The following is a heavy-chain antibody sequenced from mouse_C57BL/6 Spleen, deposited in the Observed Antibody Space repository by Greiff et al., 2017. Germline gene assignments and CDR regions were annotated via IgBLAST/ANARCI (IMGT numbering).Heavy chain of an antibody. Sequence: VKLMESGPGLVQPSQSLSITCTVTGFSLTSYGVHWVRQSPGKGLEWLGVIWSGGSTDYNAAFICGLSISKDNSKSQVFFKMNSLQADDTAIYYCARRDGYYAMDYWGQGTSVTVSS. V-gene: IGHV2-2*01. CDR2: IWSGGST. J-gene: IGHJ4*01. CDR3: ARRDGYYAMDY. D-gene: IGHD2-3*01. CDR1: GFSLTSYG.